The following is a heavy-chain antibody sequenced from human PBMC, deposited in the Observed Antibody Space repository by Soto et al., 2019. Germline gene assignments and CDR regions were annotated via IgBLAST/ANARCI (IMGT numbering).Heavy chain of an antibody. Sequence: PVGSLRLSCAASGFSFSSYGMNWVRQAPGKGLEWVSSISGSGTYIHYADSVKGRFTVSRNNAKKSVYYLQMNSLRAEDTAVYYCARDPRENHWNHPYYYSMDVCGQRTTVTVSS. V-gene: IGHV3-21*01. J-gene: IGHJ6*02. CDR2: ISGSGTYI. D-gene: IGHD1-1*01. CDR3: ARDPRENHWNHPYYYSMDV. CDR1: GFSFSSYG.